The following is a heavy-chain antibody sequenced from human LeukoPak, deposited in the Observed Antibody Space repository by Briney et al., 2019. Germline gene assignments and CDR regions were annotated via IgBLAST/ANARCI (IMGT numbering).Heavy chain of an antibody. J-gene: IGHJ4*02. Sequence: SATLSLTCTVSGGSISSGSYYWGWLRQPAGKGLEWIGRIYSSGSTNYNPSLKSRVTISVDTSKNQFSLKLSSVIAADTAVYYCARVTTGGYYNCWGQGTLVTVSS. CDR2: IYSSGST. D-gene: IGHD3-22*01. CDR1: GGSISSGSYY. V-gene: IGHV4-61*02. CDR3: ARVTTGGYYNC.